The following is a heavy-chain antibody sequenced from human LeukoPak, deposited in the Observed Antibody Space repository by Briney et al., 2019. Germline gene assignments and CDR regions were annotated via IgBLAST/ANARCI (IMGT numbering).Heavy chain of an antibody. Sequence: RASVKVSCKASGGTFSSYAISWVRQAPGQGLEWMGRIIPIFGTANYAQKFQGRVTITTDESTSTAYMELSSLRSEDTAVYYCAGKNCSGGSCYSGAFRARSGYYMDVWGKETTVTVSS. CDR2: IIPIFGTA. CDR1: GGTFSSYA. J-gene: IGHJ6*03. V-gene: IGHV1-69*05. D-gene: IGHD2-15*01. CDR3: AGKNCSGGSCYSGAFRARSGYYMDV.